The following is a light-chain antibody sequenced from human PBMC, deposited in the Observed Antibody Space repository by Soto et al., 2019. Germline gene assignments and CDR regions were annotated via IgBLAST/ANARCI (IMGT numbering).Light chain of an antibody. CDR1: QSVSSY. J-gene: IGKJ4*01. V-gene: IGKV3-11*01. CDR3: QQRSHWPLP. Sequence: EIVLTQSPATLSLSPGERATLSCRASQSVSSYLAWYQQKPGQAPRLLIYDASNRATGIPARFSGSGSRTDFTLTISRLEPEDFAVYYCQQRSHWPLPFGGGTKVEIK. CDR2: DAS.